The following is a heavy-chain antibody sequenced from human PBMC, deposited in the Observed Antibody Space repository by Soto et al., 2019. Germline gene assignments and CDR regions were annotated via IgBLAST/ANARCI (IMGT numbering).Heavy chain of an antibody. CDR3: ARGARGLYDMDV. CDR1: GFTFNSYW. J-gene: IGHJ6*03. CDR2: INGDGSST. Sequence: EVQLVESGGGLVQPGGSLRLSCAASGFTFNSYWMHWVRQAPGKGLVWVSRINGDGSSTNYADSVKGRFTVSRDNAKNTVYLQMNSLRGEDTAVYDCARGARGLYDMDVWGKGTTVTVAS. V-gene: IGHV3-74*01.